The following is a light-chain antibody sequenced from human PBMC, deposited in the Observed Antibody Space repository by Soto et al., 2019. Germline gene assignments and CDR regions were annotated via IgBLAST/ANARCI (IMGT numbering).Light chain of an antibody. CDR1: HYIYSN. Sequence: EIVMTQSPATLSVSPGERATLSCTASHYIYSNLAWFQQRPGQAPRLLIYRASTRATGTPARFSGSGSGTEFTLPITSLQSEDFALYYCQQYHNLWTFGQGTEVEIK. J-gene: IGKJ1*01. V-gene: IGKV3-15*01. CDR3: QQYHNLWT. CDR2: RAS.